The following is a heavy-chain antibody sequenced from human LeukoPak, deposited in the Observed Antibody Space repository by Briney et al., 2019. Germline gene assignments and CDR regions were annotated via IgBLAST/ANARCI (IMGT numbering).Heavy chain of an antibody. D-gene: IGHD3-10*01. J-gene: IGHJ6*03. CDR2: IIPIFGTA. CDR3: ARDKISHYYGSGAYYYYYMDV. CDR1: GGTFSSYA. V-gene: IGHV1-69*06. Sequence: SVKVSCKASGGTFSSYAISWVRQAPGQGLGWMGGIIPIFGTANYAQKFQGRVTITADKSTSTAYMELSSLRAEDTAVYYCARDKISHYYGSGAYYYYYMDVWGKGTTDTISS.